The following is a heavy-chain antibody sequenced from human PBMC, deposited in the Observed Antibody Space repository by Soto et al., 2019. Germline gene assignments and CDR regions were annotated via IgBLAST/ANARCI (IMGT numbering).Heavy chain of an antibody. J-gene: IGHJ3*01. CDR2: INQDGSEK. CDR1: GFTFPSFW. Sequence: EVPLVESGGGLVQPGGSLRLSCAASGFTFPSFWMSWVRQAPGKGLEWVANINQDGSEKYYVDSVKGRFTISRDKAKCSGYLQMKNLRSEDTAVYYGARPFYGQYTSPDAFDFRGQGTPVTDSS. D-gene: IGHD4-17*01. CDR3: ARPFYGQYTSPDAFDF. V-gene: IGHV3-7*01.